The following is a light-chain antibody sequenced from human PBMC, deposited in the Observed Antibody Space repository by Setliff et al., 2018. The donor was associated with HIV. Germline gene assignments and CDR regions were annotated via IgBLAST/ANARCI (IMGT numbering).Light chain of an antibody. CDR2: EVT. CDR1: SSDVGGYNY. J-gene: IGLJ1*01. Sequence: QSALTQPASVSGSPGQSITISCTGTSSDVGGYNYVSLYQHHPGKAPKLMIYEVTNRPSGVSTRFSGSKSGNTASLTISGLQAEDDANYYCSSYTSTYTLYVFGTGTKVTVL. V-gene: IGLV2-14*01. CDR3: SSYTSTYTLYV.